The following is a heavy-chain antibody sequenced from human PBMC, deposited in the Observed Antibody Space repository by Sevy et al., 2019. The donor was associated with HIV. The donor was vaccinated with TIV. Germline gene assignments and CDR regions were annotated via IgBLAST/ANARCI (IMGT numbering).Heavy chain of an antibody. CDR3: ARDSPGSGGNAH. CDR2: IKEAGSAK. D-gene: IGHD2-8*02. Sequence: GGSLRLSCAASGFTFSTYWMTWVRQAPGQGLEWVANIKEAGSAKYYVDSVKGRFTISRDNAKNSLYLQVNNLRAEDTAVYYCARDSPGSGGNAHWGQGTLVTVSS. CDR1: GFTFSTYW. J-gene: IGHJ1*01. V-gene: IGHV3-7*01.